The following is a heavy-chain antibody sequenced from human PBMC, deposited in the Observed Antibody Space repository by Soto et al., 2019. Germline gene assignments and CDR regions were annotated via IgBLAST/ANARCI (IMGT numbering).Heavy chain of an antibody. Sequence: QAQLVESGGGVVQPGRSLRLSCAASGFAFSSYGMHWVRQAPGTGLGWVAVISYDGSLQHYADSVKGRFTISRDNSKNRGLLQMSSPRSEDAAVYYCVSDRGYGHASVPYSWGQGTLVSVSS. V-gene: IGHV3-30*13. CDR3: VSDRGYGHASVPYS. D-gene: IGHD5-18*01. CDR1: GFAFSSYG. CDR2: ISYDGSLQ. J-gene: IGHJ4*02.